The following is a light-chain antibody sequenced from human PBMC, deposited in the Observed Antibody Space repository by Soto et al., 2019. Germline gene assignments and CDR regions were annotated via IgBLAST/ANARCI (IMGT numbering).Light chain of an antibody. V-gene: IGLV1-44*01. CDR1: NSNIGSNA. CDR3: AAWDGSLNGYV. Sequence: QSVLTQPPSASGTPGQSVTISCSGGNSNIGSNAVNWYQQFPGAAPTLLIYSTNERPSGVPDRFSGSKSGTSASLAISGLQSEDEADYHCAAWDGSLNGYVFGSGTKVTVL. CDR2: STN. J-gene: IGLJ1*01.